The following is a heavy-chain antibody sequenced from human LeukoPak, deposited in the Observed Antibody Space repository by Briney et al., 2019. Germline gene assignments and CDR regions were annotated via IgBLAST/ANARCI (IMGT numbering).Heavy chain of an antibody. CDR1: GGSISSYY. D-gene: IGHD1-26*01. CDR3: ARQRGGYSGEDFDY. Sequence: SETLSLTCTVSGGSISSYYWSWIRQPAGKGLEWIGRIYYSGSTYYNPSLKSRVTISVDTSKNQFSLKLSSVTAADTAVYYCARQRGGYSGEDFDYWGQGTLVTVSS. CDR2: IYYSGST. V-gene: IGHV4-59*05. J-gene: IGHJ4*02.